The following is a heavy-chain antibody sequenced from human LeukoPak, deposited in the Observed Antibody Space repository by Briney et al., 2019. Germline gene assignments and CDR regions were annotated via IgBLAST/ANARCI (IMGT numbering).Heavy chain of an antibody. J-gene: IGHJ4*02. CDR2: IYYSGST. Sequence: SETLSLTCTVSGGSISSSSYYWGWIRQPPGKGLEWIGSIYYSGSTYYNPSLKSRVTISVDTSKNQFSLKLSSVTAADTAVYYCARDNYGLFDYWGQGTLVTVSS. V-gene: IGHV4-39*02. CDR1: GGSISSSSYY. CDR3: ARDNYGLFDY. D-gene: IGHD4-17*01.